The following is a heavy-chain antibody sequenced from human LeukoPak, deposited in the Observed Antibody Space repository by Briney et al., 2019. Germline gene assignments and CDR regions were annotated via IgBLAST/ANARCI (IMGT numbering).Heavy chain of an antibody. CDR2: INPNSGGT. CDR3: ARDHRLIWFGEQTNWFDP. D-gene: IGHD3-10*01. Sequence: GASVKVSCKASGYTFTGYYMHWVRQAPGQGLEWMGWINPNSGGTNYAQKFQGRVTMTRDTSISTAYMELSRLRSDDTAVHYCARDHRLIWFGEQTNWFDPWGQGTLVTVSS. V-gene: IGHV1-2*02. J-gene: IGHJ5*02. CDR1: GYTFTGYY.